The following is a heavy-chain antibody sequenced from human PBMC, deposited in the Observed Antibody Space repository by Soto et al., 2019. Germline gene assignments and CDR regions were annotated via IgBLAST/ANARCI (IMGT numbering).Heavy chain of an antibody. CDR2: ISYDGSNK. CDR1: GFTFSSYG. Sequence: QVQLVESGGGVVQPGRSLRLSCAASGFTFSSYGMHWVRQAPGKGLEWVAVISYDGSNKYYADSVKGRFTISRDNSKNTLYLQMNSLRAEDTAVYYCANPDVQGGYWGQGTLVTVSS. J-gene: IGHJ4*02. D-gene: IGHD2-15*01. CDR3: ANPDVQGGY. V-gene: IGHV3-30*18.